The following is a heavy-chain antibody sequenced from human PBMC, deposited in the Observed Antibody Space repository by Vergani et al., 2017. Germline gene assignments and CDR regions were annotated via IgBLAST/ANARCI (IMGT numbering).Heavy chain of an antibody. CDR2: ISWNSGSI. CDR3: AKDLSIAAAGPFDY. J-gene: IGHJ4*02. D-gene: IGHD6-13*01. V-gene: IGHV3-9*01. CDR1: GFTFDDYA. Sequence: EVQLVESGGGLVQPGRSLRLSCAASGFTFDDYAMHWVRQAPGKGLEWVSGISWNSGSIGYADSVKCRFTISRDNAKNSLYLQLNSLRAEDTALYYCAKDLSIAAAGPFDYWGQGTLVTVSS.